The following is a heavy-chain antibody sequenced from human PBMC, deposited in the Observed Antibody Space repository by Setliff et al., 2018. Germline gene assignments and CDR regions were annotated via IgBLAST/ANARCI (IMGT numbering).Heavy chain of an antibody. CDR3: AKKLPGVRYFDY. CDR1: GFTVSNYA. V-gene: IGHV3-23*01. CDR2: ISDSGGTT. Sequence: PGGCLRLSCVACGFTVSNYAMNWVRQAPGKGLEWVSVISDSGGTTYYADSVKGRFTTSRDNSKHTLYLQMNSLSAEDTAVYYCAKKLPGVRYFDYSGQGTLGTV. J-gene: IGHJ4*02. D-gene: IGHD1-7*01.